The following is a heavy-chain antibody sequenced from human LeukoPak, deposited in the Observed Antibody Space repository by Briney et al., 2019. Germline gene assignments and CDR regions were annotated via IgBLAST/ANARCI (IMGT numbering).Heavy chain of an antibody. CDR2: INHSGST. D-gene: IGHD6-19*01. J-gene: IGHJ3*02. Sequence: KPSETLSLTCAVYGGSFSGYYWSWIRQPPGKGMEWIGEINHSGSTNYNPSLKSRVTISVDTSKNQFSLKLSSETAADTAVYYCARDSSGWYREVGAFDIWGQGTMVTVSS. V-gene: IGHV4-34*01. CDR1: GGSFSGYY. CDR3: ARDSSGWYREVGAFDI.